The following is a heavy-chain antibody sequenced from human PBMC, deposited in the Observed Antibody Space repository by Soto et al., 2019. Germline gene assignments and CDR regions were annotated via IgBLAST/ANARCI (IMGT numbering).Heavy chain of an antibody. D-gene: IGHD3-22*01. Sequence: KPSETLSLTCTVSGGSIRNYYWSWIRQPAGKGLEWIGRVYSTGTTNYNPSLRSRVAMSVDTSKNQFSLRLDSVTAADTATYFCARDEYYDSNNWFEHWVLGTLVTV. CDR1: GGSIRNYY. V-gene: IGHV4-4*07. CDR2: VYSTGTT. J-gene: IGHJ5*02. CDR3: ARDEYYDSNNWFEH.